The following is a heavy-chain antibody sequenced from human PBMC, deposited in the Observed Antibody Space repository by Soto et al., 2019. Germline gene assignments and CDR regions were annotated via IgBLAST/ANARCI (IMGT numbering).Heavy chain of an antibody. Sequence: QIQLLQSGAEVRKPGASVTVSCKTEGYGFGRYAVNWVRQAPGQGLQWLGWISGFNGKAEYAQSLQGRVTLTTDARTGTAYMEMSNRRSDDTAVYYCERDRNYVGSAGTSWFDLWGLGTLVTVSS. J-gene: IGHJ5*01. V-gene: IGHV1-18*01. CDR1: GYGFGRYA. CDR3: ERDRNYVGSAGTSWFDL. CDR2: ISGFNGKA. D-gene: IGHD3-16*01.